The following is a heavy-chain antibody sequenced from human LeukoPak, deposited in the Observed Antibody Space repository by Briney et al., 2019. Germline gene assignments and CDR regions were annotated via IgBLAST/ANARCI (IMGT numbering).Heavy chain of an antibody. D-gene: IGHD6-13*01. CDR2: IYYSGST. J-gene: IGHJ4*02. Sequence: PSETLSLTCTVSGGSISSGDYYWSWIRQPPGKGLEWFGYIYYSGSTYYNPSLKSRVTISVDTSKNQFSLKLSSVTAADTAVYYCARDEAAGLGSFDYWGQGTLVTVSS. CDR3: ARDEAAGLGSFDY. V-gene: IGHV4-30-4*08. CDR1: GGSISSGDYY.